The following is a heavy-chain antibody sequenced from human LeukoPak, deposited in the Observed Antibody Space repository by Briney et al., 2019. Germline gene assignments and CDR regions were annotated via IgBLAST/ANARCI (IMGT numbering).Heavy chain of an antibody. J-gene: IGHJ4*02. V-gene: IGHV4-59*12. D-gene: IGHD6-6*01. CDR1: GGSISSYY. CDR3: ARSKTIAARPVYFDY. Sequence: PSETLSLTCTVSGGSISSYYWSWIRQPPGKGLEWIGYISYSGSTNYNPSLKSRVTISIDTSKNQFSLKLSSVTAADTAVYYCARSKTIAARPVYFDYWGQGTLVTVSS. CDR2: ISYSGST.